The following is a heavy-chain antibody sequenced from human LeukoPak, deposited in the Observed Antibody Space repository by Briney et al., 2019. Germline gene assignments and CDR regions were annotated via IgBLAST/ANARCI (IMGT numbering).Heavy chain of an antibody. D-gene: IGHD2-8*02. V-gene: IGHV1-46*01. CDR2: IYPRDGST. CDR3: ARGWVVATGGFDM. Sequence: ASVKVSCKASGYTFTSNYIHWVRQAPGQGLEWMGMIYPRDGSTSYAQKFQGRVTVTRDTSTSTVHMELSGLRSEDTAVYYCARGWVVATGGFDMWGQGTMVTVSS. CDR1: GYTFTSNY. J-gene: IGHJ3*02.